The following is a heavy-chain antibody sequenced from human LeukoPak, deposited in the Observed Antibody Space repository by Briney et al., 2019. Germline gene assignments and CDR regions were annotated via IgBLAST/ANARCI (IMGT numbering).Heavy chain of an antibody. J-gene: IGHJ4*02. V-gene: IGHV1-69*01. Sequence: SVKVSCKASGGTFNNSAVSWVRQAPGQGLEWMGGIIPIFSTAHCPQKFQGRVTITADESTSTAYMELSSLKSEDTAVYYCATEANSGSYYFDYWGQGTLVTVSS. CDR2: IIPIFSTA. D-gene: IGHD1-26*01. CDR1: GGTFNNSA. CDR3: ATEANSGSYYFDY.